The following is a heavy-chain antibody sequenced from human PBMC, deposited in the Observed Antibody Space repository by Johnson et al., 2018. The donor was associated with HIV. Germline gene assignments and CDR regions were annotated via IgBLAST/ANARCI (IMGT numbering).Heavy chain of an antibody. CDR1: GFTFSSYA. V-gene: IGHV3-23*04. J-gene: IGHJ3*02. CDR2: ISGSGGST. CDR3: ARVYYYYSSGYYPSDAFDI. Sequence: VQLVESGGGLVQPGGSLRLSCEASGFTFSSYAMSWVRQAPGKGLEWVSAISGSGGSTYYADSVKGRFTISRDNSKNTLYLQMNSLRAEDTAVYYCARVYYYYSSGYYPSDAFDIWGQGTMVTVSS. D-gene: IGHD3-22*01.